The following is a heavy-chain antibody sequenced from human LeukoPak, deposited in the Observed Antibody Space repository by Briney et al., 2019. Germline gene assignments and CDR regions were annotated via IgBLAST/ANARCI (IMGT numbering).Heavy chain of an antibody. CDR2: INPNSGGT. J-gene: IGHJ3*02. V-gene: IGHV1-2*02. CDR1: GYTFTGYY. Sequence: ASVKVSCKASGYTFTGYYMHWVRQAPGQGLEWMGWINPNSGGTNYAQKFQGRVTMTRDTSISTAYMELSRLRSDDTAVYYCARDMRSIAARGLGAFDIWGQGTMVTVSS. D-gene: IGHD6-6*01. CDR3: ARDMRSIAARGLGAFDI.